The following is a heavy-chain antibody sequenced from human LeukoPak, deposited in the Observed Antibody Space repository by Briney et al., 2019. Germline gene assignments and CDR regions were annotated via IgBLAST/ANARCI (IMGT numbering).Heavy chain of an antibody. CDR1: GYTFTAYY. CDR2: IDPNSGGT. V-gene: IGHV1-2*02. J-gene: IGHJ4*02. D-gene: IGHD6-13*01. Sequence: ASVKVSCKASGYTFTAYYMHWVRQAPGQGLEWMGWIDPNSGGTNYAQKFQGRVTMTRDTSISTAYMELSRLRSDDTAVYYCARGIAAAGTGSGYWGQGTLVTVSS. CDR3: ARGIAAAGTGSGY.